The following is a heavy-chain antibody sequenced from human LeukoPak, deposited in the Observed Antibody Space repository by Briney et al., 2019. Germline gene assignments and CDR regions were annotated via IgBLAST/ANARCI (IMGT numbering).Heavy chain of an antibody. CDR3: AKDQVISGSEASDI. V-gene: IGHV3-23*01. D-gene: IGHD2-21*01. CDR1: GFTFSTSW. CDR2: ISGSGVGT. J-gene: IGHJ3*02. Sequence: GGSLRLSCAASGFTFSTSWMTWVRQAPGKGLEWVSAISGSGVGTYYADSVKGRFTISRDNSWNTLYLQMSSLRAEDTAVYYCAKDQVISGSEASDIWGQGTMVTVSS.